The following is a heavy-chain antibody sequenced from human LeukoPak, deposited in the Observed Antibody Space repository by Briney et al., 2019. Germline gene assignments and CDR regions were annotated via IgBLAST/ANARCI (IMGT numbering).Heavy chain of an antibody. CDR3: ARDWEPRSSSGWFDP. V-gene: IGHV4-59*11. CDR1: GGSISSHY. Sequence: SETLSLTCTVSGGSISSHYGSWIRQPPGKGLEWIGYIYYSGSTNYNPSLKSRVTISVDTSKNQFSLKLSSVTAADTAVYYCARDWEPRSSSGWFDPWGQGTLVTVSS. CDR2: IYYSGST. J-gene: IGHJ5*02. D-gene: IGHD6-6*01.